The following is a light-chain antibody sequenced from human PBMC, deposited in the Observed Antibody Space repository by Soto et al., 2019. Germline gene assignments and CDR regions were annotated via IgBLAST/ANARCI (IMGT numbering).Light chain of an antibody. CDR2: TAS. Sequence: DIQMTQSPSSVSASVGDRVTITCRASQGISSLLAWYQQKPGKAPNLPIHTASSLQSGVPSRFSGSGSGTDFTLTISSLQPEDFATYYCQQANSFPLPFGGGTKVEIK. J-gene: IGKJ4*01. V-gene: IGKV1-12*01. CDR3: QQANSFPLP. CDR1: QGISSL.